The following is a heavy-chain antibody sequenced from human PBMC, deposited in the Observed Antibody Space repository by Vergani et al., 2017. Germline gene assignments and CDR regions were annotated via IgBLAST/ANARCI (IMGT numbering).Heavy chain of an antibody. Sequence: QAQLQQWGAGLLKPSETLSLTCAIYGGSFNDYWWTWIRQPPGKGLEWIGEIRHDGITHYSPSLKSRVTISLDTSKKQISLHLTSVTAADTAVYYCARLTGASVRLGELLDYWGQGTLVTVSS. V-gene: IGHV4-34*01. CDR1: GGSFNDYW. CDR2: IRHDGIT. D-gene: IGHD3-16*01. CDR3: ARLTGASVRLGELLDY. J-gene: IGHJ4*02.